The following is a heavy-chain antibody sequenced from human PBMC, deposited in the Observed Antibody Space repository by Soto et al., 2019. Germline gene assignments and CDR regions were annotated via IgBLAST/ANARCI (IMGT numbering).Heavy chain of an antibody. D-gene: IGHD2-8*02. CDR3: ARQASYWHGGGGWIDP. Sequence: EVQLVESGGGLVQPGGSLRLSCAASGFTFSAYDMHWVRQATGKGLEWVSAIGTQHDTYYPESVKGRFTNSRENAKNSLYLQMNSLRAGDTAVYYCARQASYWHGGGGWIDPWGQGTLVTVSS. CDR2: IGTQHDT. CDR1: GFTFSAYD. J-gene: IGHJ5*02. V-gene: IGHV3-13*01.